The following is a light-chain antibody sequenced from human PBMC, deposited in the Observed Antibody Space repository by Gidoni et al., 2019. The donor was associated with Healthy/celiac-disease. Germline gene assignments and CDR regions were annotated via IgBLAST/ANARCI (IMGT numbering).Light chain of an antibody. CDR3: QQLHT. Sequence: DIQMTQSPSSLSASVGDRVTITCQASQDISNYLNWYQQKPGKAPKPLIYDASNLETGFPSRFSGSGSGTDFTCTISSLQPEDIATYYCQQLHTFGPXTKVDIK. CDR2: DAS. J-gene: IGKJ3*01. V-gene: IGKV1-33*01. CDR1: QDISNY.